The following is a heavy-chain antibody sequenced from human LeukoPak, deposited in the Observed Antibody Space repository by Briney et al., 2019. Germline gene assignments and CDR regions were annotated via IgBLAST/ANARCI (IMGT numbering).Heavy chain of an antibody. CDR1: GFTFSSYA. CDR3: AKSIKIGRWLQFAYYFDY. J-gene: IGHJ4*02. D-gene: IGHD5-24*01. V-gene: IGHV3-23*01. CDR2: ISGSGGST. Sequence: HPGGSLRLSCAASGFTFSSYAMSWVRQAPGKGLEWVSAISGSGGSTYYADSVKGRFTISRDNSKNTLYLQMNSLRAEDTAVYYCAKSIKIGRWLQFAYYFDYWGQGTLVTVSS.